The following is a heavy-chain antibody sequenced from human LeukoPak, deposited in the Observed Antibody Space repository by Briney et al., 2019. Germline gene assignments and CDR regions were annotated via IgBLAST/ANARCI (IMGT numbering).Heavy chain of an antibody. CDR3: AREKGYMVRGKLGY. D-gene: IGHD3-10*01. CDR1: GGSISSYY. V-gene: IGHV4-59*12. Sequence: SETLSLTCTVSGGSISSYYWGWIRQPPGKGLEWIGYIYYSGSTNYNPSLKSRVTISVDTSKNQFSLKLSSVTAADTAVYYCAREKGYMVRGKLGYWGQGTLVTVSS. J-gene: IGHJ4*02. CDR2: IYYSGST.